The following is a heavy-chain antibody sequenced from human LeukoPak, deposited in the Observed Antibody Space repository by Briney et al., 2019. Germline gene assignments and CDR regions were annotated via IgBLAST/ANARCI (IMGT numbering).Heavy chain of an antibody. Sequence: ASVKVSCKASGYTFTSYYMHWVRQAPGQGLEWMGIINPSGGSTSYAQKFQGRVTMTRDTSTSTAYMELRSLRSDDTAVYYCARGADSSSWYYHFDYWGQGTLVTVSS. D-gene: IGHD6-13*01. V-gene: IGHV1-46*01. CDR2: INPSGGST. CDR1: GYTFTSYY. CDR3: ARGADSSSWYYHFDY. J-gene: IGHJ4*02.